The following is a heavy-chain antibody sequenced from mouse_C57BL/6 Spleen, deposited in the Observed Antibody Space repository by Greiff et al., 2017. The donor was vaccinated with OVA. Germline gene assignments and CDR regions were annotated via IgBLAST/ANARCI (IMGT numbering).Heavy chain of an antibody. CDR3: ARGDEYGSSYWYFDD. CDR1: GYTFTSYW. V-gene: IGHV1-64*01. D-gene: IGHD1-1*01. CDR2: IHPNSGST. Sequence: QVQLQQPGAELVKPGASVKLSCKASGYTFTSYWMHWVKQRPGQGLEWIGMIHPNSGSTNYNEKFKSKATLTVDKSSSTAYMQLSSLTSEDSAVYDCARGDEYGSSYWYFDDWGTGTTVTVSS. J-gene: IGHJ1*03.